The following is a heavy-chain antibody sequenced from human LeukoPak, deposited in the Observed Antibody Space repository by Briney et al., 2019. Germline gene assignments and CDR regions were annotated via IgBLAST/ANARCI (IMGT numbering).Heavy chain of an antibody. CDR3: AKGLGYYFDY. CDR1: GFSFSRIG. CDR2: IRYDGNNK. J-gene: IGHJ4*02. V-gene: IGHV3-30*02. D-gene: IGHD7-27*01. Sequence: GGSLRLSCAASGFSFSRIGMHWVRQAPGKGLEWVAFIRYDGNNKYYADSVKGRFTISRDNSNNTLFLQMNSLRTEDTAVYYCAKGLGYYFDYWGQGTLVTVSS.